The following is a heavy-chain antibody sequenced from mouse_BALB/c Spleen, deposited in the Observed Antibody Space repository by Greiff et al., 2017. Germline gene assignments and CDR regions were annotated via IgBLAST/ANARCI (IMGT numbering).Heavy chain of an antibody. V-gene: IGHV2-9*02. CDR2: IWAGGST. J-gene: IGHJ4*01. CDR1: GFSLTSYG. CDR3: ARDSYYYGSSSYAMDY. D-gene: IGHD1-1*01. Sequence: LVESGPGLVAPSQSLSITCTVSGFSLTSYGVHWVRQPPGKGLEWLGVIWAGGSTNYNSALMSRLSISKDNSKSQVFLKMNSLQTDDTAMYYCARDSYYYGSSSYAMDYWGQGTSVTVSS.